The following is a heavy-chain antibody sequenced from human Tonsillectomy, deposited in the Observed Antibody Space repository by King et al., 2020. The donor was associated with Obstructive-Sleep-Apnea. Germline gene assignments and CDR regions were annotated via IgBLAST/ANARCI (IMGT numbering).Heavy chain of an antibody. V-gene: IGHV4-39*07. CDR2: SYYSGST. CDR1: VGSISSSSYY. J-gene: IGHJ5*02. Sequence: VQLQESGPGLVKPSETLSLTCTVSVGSISSSSYYWGWIRQPPRKGLEWVGSSYYSGSTFYNPSLTIRGTISVDTSKNQFSLKLRSVTAADTAVYYCARVVIGPFGWFDPWGQGTLVTVSS. D-gene: IGHD2-21*01. CDR3: ARVVIGPFGWFDP.